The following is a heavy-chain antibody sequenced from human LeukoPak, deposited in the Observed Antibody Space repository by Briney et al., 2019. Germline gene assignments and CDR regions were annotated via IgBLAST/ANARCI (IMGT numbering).Heavy chain of an antibody. J-gene: IGHJ6*02. CDR2: VHKTGST. Sequence: SETLSLTCSVSGVSTSGHDWSWIRQPPGKGLEWIGYVHKTGSTNYNPSLKSRVTISVDTSKNQFSLKLSSVTAADTAMYYCARLSTSRYSHYYGLDVWGQGTTVTVSS. V-gene: IGHV4-59*08. D-gene: IGHD2-21*01. CDR1: GVSTSGHD. CDR3: ARLSTSRYSHYYGLDV.